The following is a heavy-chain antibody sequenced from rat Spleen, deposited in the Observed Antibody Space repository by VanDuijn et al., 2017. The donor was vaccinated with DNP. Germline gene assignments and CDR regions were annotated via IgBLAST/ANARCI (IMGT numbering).Heavy chain of an antibody. CDR1: GFTFSAYY. V-gene: IGHV5-27*01. D-gene: IGHD1-10*01. Sequence: EVQLVESGGGLVQPGRSLKLSCAASGFTFSAYYMAWVRQAPAKGLEWVAYIGSAAYAPYYGDSVKGRFTISRDNAKNTLYLQMDSLRSEDTATYYCTTDLGGAYTNYWGQGVMVTLSS. CDR3: TTDLGGAYTNY. CDR2: IGSAAYAP. J-gene: IGHJ2*01.